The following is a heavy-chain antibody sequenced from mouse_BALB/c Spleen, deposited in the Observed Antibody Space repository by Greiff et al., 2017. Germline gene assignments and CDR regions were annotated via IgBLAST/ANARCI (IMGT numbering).Heavy chain of an antibody. D-gene: IGHD2-3*01. CDR3: ARIYDGYLYFDV. CDR1: GFSLTSYG. Sequence: VQLQQSGPGLVQPSQSLSITCTVSGFSLTSYGVHWVRQSPGKGLEWLGVIWSGGSTDYNAAFISRLSISKDNSKSQVFFKMNSLQANDTAIYYCARIYDGYLYFDVWGAGTTVTVSS. V-gene: IGHV2-2*02. CDR2: IWSGGST. J-gene: IGHJ1*01.